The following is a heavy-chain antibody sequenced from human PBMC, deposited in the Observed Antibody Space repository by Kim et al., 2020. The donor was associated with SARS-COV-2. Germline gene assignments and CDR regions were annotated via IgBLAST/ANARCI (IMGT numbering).Heavy chain of an antibody. D-gene: IGHD3-10*01. V-gene: IGHV7-4-1*02. Sequence: ASVKVSCKASGYTFTNYAMNWVRQAPGQGLEWMGWINTNTGNPTYAQGFTGRFVFSLDTSVSTAYLQISSLKAEDTAVYYCARLAAGHGSGSYAIDYWGQGTLVTVSS. J-gene: IGHJ4*02. CDR2: INTNTGNP. CDR3: ARLAAGHGSGSYAIDY. CDR1: GYTFTNYA.